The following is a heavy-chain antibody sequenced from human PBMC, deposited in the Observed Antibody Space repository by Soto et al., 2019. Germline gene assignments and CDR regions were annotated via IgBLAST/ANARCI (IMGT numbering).Heavy chain of an antibody. CDR3: ARSQGSSTSLEIYYYYYYGMDV. D-gene: IGHD2-2*01. CDR1: GGTFSSYA. V-gene: IGHV1-69*01. CDR2: IIPISGTA. Sequence: QVQLVQSGAEVKKPGSSVKVSCKASGGTFSSYAISWVRQAPGQGLEWMGGIIPISGTANYAQKFQGRVTITADESTSTAYIELSSLRSEDTAAYYCARSQGSSTSLEIYYYYYYGMDVWGQGTTVTVSS. J-gene: IGHJ6*02.